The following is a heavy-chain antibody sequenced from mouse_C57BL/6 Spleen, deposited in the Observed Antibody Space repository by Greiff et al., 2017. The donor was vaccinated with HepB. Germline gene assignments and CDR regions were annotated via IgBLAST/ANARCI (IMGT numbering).Heavy chain of an antibody. CDR3: TRKGSNVNWYFDV. D-gene: IGHD2-5*01. Sequence: VKLMESGPGLVQPSQSLSITCTVSGFSLTSYGVHWVRQSPGKGLEWLGVIWSGGSTDYNAAFISRLSISKDNSKSQVFFKMNSLQADDTAIYYCTRKGSNVNWYFDVWGTGTTVTVAS. J-gene: IGHJ1*03. CDR2: IWSGGST. V-gene: IGHV2-2*01. CDR1: GFSLTSYG.